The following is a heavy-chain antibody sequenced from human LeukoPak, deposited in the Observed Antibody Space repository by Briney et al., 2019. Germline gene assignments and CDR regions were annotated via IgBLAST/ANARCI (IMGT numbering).Heavy chain of an antibody. CDR3: ARGGIVVATDY. D-gene: IGHD6-19*01. CDR1: VGSFSVYY. J-gene: IGHJ4*02. V-gene: IGHV4-34*01. Sequence: LSETLSLTCDAYVGSFSVYYCRWIRQPPEKGLQWIGEINHRGSTNYNPSLKSRVTISVDTSKNQFSLKLTSVTAADAAVYYCARGGIVVATDYWGQGNLVTVSS. CDR2: INHRGST.